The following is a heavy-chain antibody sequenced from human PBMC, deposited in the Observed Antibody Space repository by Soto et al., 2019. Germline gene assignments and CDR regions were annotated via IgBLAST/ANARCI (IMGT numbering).Heavy chain of an antibody. D-gene: IGHD2-15*01. J-gene: IGHJ4*02. V-gene: IGHV3-21*01. CDR3: ARESVVADNWYDY. CDR1: GFTFSSYS. CDR2: ISSSSSYI. Sequence: GGSLRLSCAASGFTFSSYSMNWVRQAPGKGLEWVSSISSSSSYIYYADSVKGRFTISRDNAKNSLYLQMNSLRAEDTAVYYCARESVVADNWYDYWGQGTLVTVSS.